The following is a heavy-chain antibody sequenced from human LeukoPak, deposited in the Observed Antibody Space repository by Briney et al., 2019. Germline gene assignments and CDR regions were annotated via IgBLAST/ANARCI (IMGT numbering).Heavy chain of an antibody. J-gene: IGHJ6*03. CDR2: INHSGST. Sequence: SETLSLTCAVYGGSFSGHYWSWIRQPPGKGLEWIGEINHSGSTNYNPSLKSRVTISVDTSKNQFSLKLSSVTAADTAVYYCARGLASYCSGGSCYSRAWYYYYMDVWGKGTTVTVSS. V-gene: IGHV4-34*01. CDR1: GGSFSGHY. D-gene: IGHD2-15*01. CDR3: ARGLASYCSGGSCYSRAWYYYYMDV.